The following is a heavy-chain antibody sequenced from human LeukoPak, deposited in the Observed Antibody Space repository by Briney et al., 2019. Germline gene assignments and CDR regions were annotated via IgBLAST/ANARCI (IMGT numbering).Heavy chain of an antibody. CDR3: ASQLERRHP. D-gene: IGHD1-1*01. Sequence: ESLRFSCKGSGYSFTSYWICCVRQMPRNRREWMGRIDPSDSYTNYSPSFQGNVTISADKSISTAYLQWSSLKASDTAMYYCASQLERRHPWGQGTLVTVSS. J-gene: IGHJ5*02. V-gene: IGHV5-10-1*01. CDR1: GYSFTSYW. CDR2: IDPSDSYT.